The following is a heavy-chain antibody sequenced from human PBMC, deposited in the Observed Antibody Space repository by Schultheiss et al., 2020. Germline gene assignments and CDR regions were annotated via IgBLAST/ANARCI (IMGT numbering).Heavy chain of an antibody. J-gene: IGHJ4*02. D-gene: IGHD6-6*01. CDR2: INHSGST. V-gene: IGHV4-34*01. CDR3: ARGGIAARRPLGY. Sequence: SQTLSLTCAVYGGSFSGYYWSWIRQPPGKGLEWIGEINHSGSTNYNPSLKSRVTISVDTSKNQFSLKLSSVTAADTAVYYCARGGIAARRPLGYWGQGTLVTVYS. CDR1: GGSFSGYY.